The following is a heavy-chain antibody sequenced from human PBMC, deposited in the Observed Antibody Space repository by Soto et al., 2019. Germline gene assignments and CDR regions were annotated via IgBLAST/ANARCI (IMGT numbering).Heavy chain of an antibody. CDR1: GVSISSGSW. J-gene: IGHJ4*02. V-gene: IGHV4-4*02. D-gene: IGHD3-10*01. CDR3: ARLVYDTRLNYMYFDF. CDR2: IFHDGTA. Sequence: SETLSLTCAVSGVSISSGSWWTWVRQSPQRGLEYIGEIFHDGTANYYPSFERRVAISVDTSKNQFSLKLTSVTAADTAIYFCARLVYDTRLNYMYFDFWGQGTVGTVSS.